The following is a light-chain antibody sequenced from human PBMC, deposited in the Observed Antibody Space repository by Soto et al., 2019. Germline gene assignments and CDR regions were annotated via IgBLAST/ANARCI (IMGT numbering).Light chain of an antibody. CDR2: DAS. Sequence: EFVLTQSPGTLSLSPGERATLSCRASQTVRNNYLAWYQQKAGQAPRLLIYDASSRATGIPDRFSGGASGTDFTLTISRLEPEDFAVYYCQQLSSYPLTFGGGTKVDIK. J-gene: IGKJ4*01. CDR3: QQLSSYPLT. V-gene: IGKV3-20*01. CDR1: QTVRNNY.